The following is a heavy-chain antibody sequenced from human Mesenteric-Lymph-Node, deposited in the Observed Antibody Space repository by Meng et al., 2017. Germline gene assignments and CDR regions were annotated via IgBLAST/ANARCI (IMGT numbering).Heavy chain of an antibody. CDR2: SGSGATT. V-gene: IGHV3-53*05. J-gene: IGHJ4*02. CDR1: GFTVSSNY. D-gene: IGHD5-18*01. CDR3: ARDKGIQLWLRLDY. Sequence: GESLKISCAASGFTVSSNYMTWVRQAPGRGPEWVSSVSGSGATTYYADSVKGRFTISRDNSKNTLDLQMNSLRAEDTAVYYCARDKGIQLWLRLDYWGQGTLVTVSS.